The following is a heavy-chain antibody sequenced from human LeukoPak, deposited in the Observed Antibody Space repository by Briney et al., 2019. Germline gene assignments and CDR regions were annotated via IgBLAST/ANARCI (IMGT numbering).Heavy chain of an antibody. V-gene: IGHV4-59*01. CDR2: IYYSGST. J-gene: IGHJ4*02. D-gene: IGHD3-22*01. Sequence: SETLSLTRTVSGGSISSYYWSWIRQPPGKGLEWIGYIYYSGSTNYNPSLKSRVTISVDTSKNQFSLKLSSVTAADTAVFYCARGDRSGSYFFDHWGQGTLVTVSS. CDR3: ARGDRSGSYFFDH. CDR1: GGSISSYY.